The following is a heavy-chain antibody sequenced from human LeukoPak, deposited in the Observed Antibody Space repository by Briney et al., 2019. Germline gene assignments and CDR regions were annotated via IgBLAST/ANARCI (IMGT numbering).Heavy chain of an antibody. J-gene: IGHJ5*02. CDR1: GYSISSGYY. CDR3: ARTPDANWFDP. Sequence: SETLSLTCAVSGYSISSGYYWGWIRQPPGKGLEWIGSIYHSGSTYYNPSLKSRVTISVDTSKSQFSLKLSSVTAADTAVYYCARTPDANWFDPWGQGTLVTVSS. CDR2: IYHSGST. V-gene: IGHV4-38-2*01.